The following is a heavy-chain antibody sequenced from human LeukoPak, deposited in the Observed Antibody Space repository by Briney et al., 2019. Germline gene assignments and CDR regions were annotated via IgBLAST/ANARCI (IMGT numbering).Heavy chain of an antibody. V-gene: IGHV4-61*02. Sequence: SQTLSLTCTVSGDSISNYSYYWTWIRQPAGKGLEWIGRIYTSGSTNYNPSLKSRVTISVDTSKNQFSLKLSSVTAADTAVYYCARAPKTYYYDSSGYHPYDYWGQGTLVTVSS. CDR2: IYTSGST. CDR3: ARAPKTYYYDSSGYHPYDY. J-gene: IGHJ4*02. D-gene: IGHD3-22*01. CDR1: GDSISNYSYY.